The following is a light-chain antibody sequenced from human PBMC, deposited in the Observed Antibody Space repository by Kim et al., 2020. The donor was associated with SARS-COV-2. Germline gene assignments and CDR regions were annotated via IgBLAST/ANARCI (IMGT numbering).Light chain of an antibody. V-gene: IGLV2-8*01. CDR1: SRDVGDYNY. CDR2: EVT. J-gene: IGLJ3*02. Sequence: QSVTISCTGTSRDVGDYNYVSWYQQHPGKAPKLMIYEVTKRPSGVPDRFSGSKSGNTASLTVSGLQAEDEADYYCSSYTSGIAWVFGGGTQLTVL. CDR3: SSYTSGIAWV.